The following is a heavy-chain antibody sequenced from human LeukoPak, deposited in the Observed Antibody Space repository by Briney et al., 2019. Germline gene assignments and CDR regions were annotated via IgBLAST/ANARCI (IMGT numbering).Heavy chain of an antibody. Sequence: GGSLRLSCAASGITFTNAWMSWVRQAPGKGLEWVSVIYSGGSTYYADSVKGRFTISRDNSKNTLYLQMNSLRAEDTAVYYCARTDLVEMATIKDAFDIWGQGTMVTVSS. J-gene: IGHJ3*02. V-gene: IGHV3-66*01. CDR1: GITFTNAW. CDR2: IYSGGST. D-gene: IGHD5-24*01. CDR3: ARTDLVEMATIKDAFDI.